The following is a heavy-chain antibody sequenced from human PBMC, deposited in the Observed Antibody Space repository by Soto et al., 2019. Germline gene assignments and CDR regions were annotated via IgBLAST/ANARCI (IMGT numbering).Heavy chain of an antibody. CDR1: GFTFNNYS. J-gene: IGHJ4*02. V-gene: IGHV3-21*01. CDR2: ISSSSFYI. Sequence: EVQLVESGGGLVKPGGSLRLSCAASGFTFNNYSMNWVRQAPGKGLEWVSSISSSSFYIDYADSVKGRFTISRDNAKNSLYLQMNSLRAEDTAVYYCAREGSYWNDVGPDWGQGTLVTVSS. CDR3: AREGSYWNDVGPD. D-gene: IGHD1-1*01.